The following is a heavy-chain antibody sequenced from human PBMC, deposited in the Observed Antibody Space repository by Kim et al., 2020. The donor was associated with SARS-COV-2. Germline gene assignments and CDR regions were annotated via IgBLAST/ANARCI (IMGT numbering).Heavy chain of an antibody. CDR2: ISHSEYT. D-gene: IGHD1-1*01. Sequence: SETLSLTCAVYGGSFSGNYWNWIRQPPGKGLEWIGEISHSEYTNYNPSLKNRVTISVDTSKNQFSLKLSSVTAADTAVYYCASDLYTGGYRGMDVWGQG. V-gene: IGHV4-34*01. J-gene: IGHJ6*02. CDR3: ASDLYTGGYRGMDV. CDR1: GGSFSGNY.